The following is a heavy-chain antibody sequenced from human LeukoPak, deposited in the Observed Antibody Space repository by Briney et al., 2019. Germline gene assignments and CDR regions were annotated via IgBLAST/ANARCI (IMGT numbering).Heavy chain of an antibody. CDR1: GFTVSSNY. CDR3: ARATYYYDSSGYYVFYFDN. Sequence: PGGSLRLSCAASGFTVSSNYMSWVRQAPGKGLEWVSVIYSGGSTYYADSVKGRFTISRDNSKNTLYLQMNLLRAEDTVVYYCARATYYYDSSGYYVFYFDNWGQGTLVTVSS. V-gene: IGHV3-53*01. D-gene: IGHD3-22*01. CDR2: IYSGGST. J-gene: IGHJ4*02.